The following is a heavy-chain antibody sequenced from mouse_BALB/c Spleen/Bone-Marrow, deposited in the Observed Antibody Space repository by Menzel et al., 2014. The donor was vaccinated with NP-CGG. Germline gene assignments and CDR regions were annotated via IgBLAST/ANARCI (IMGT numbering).Heavy chain of an antibody. Sequence: EVQLQQSGPELVKPGASMKISCKASGYSFTAYTMNWVKQSHGKNLEWIGLINPYNGGTSYNQKFKGKATLTVDKSSSTAYMELLSLTSEDSAVYYCAGSGTNYGSSGYYAMDYWGQGTSVTVSS. CDR3: AGSGTNYGSSGYYAMDY. J-gene: IGHJ4*01. CDR1: GYSFTAYT. CDR2: INPYNGGT. D-gene: IGHD1-1*01. V-gene: IGHV1-26*01.